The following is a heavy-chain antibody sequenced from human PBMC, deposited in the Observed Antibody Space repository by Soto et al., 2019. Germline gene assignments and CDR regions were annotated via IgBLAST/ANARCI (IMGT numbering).Heavy chain of an antibody. J-gene: IGHJ4*02. D-gene: IGHD1-26*01. Sequence: QVQVLESGGGVVQPGRSLRLSCAASGFTFSSYGMHWVRQAPGKGLEWVALVWYDGSHQYYTDSVKGRFTISRDNSKNTLYLQMNSLRAEDKAVYYCARDLRRLAPAGSELECRGQGNLVTVSS. CDR3: ARDLRRLAPAGSELEC. CDR1: GFTFSSYG. V-gene: IGHV3-33*01. CDR2: VWYDGSHQ.